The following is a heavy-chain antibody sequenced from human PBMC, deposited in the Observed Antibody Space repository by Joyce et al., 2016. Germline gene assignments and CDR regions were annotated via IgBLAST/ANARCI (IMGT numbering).Heavy chain of an antibody. CDR3: AQLTWGY. D-gene: IGHD2-2*01. J-gene: IGHJ4*02. CDR2: INTKSDGGTK. V-gene: IGHV3-15*07. CDR1: GFTFNNGW. Sequence: EVQLVQSGGGLVKPGESLRLSCAASGFTFNNGWRHWVRQAPGKGLEWVGRINTKSDGGTKDYAAPVKGRFTISIDDSKNTLFLQMNGLKTEDTAVYYCAQLTWGYWGQGNMVTVSS.